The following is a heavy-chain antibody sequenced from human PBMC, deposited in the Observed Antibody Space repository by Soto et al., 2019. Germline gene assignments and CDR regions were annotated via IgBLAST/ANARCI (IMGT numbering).Heavy chain of an antibody. CDR3: ARQGPHGANWVRYFDS. CDR1: GGAISSRSYY. Sequence: SAALSPTYIVSGGAISSRSYYRGWMRHPPGKGLEWIGSIYYSGSTYYNPSLMSRVTISVDTSKNQFSLKLSSVTAADTAVYYCARQGPHGANWVRYFDSWGQG. V-gene: IGHV4-39*01. J-gene: IGHJ4*02. CDR2: IYYSGST. D-gene: IGHD7-27*01.